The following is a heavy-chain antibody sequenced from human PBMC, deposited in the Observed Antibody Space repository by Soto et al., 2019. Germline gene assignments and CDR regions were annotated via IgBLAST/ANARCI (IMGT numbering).Heavy chain of an antibody. CDR1: GGSISSAGYS. J-gene: IGHJ4*02. V-gene: IGHV4-30-2*01. CDR2: IYHSGST. CDR3: ARFFGGRGDY. D-gene: IGHD1-26*01. Sequence: QLHLLESGSRLVKPSQTLSLTCTVSGGSISSAGYSWSWIRQPPGKGLEYIGYIYHSGSTYYNPSLKSRVTVSVSRSKNQFSLKLSSVTAADTAVYYCARFFGGRGDYWGQGTLVTVSS.